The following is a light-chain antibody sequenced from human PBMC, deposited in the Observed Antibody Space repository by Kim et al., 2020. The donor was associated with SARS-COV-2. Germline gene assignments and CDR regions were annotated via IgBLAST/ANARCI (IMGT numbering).Light chain of an antibody. J-gene: IGKJ4*01. CDR3: HRRSDWPLT. V-gene: IGKV3-11*01. Sequence: EIVLTQSPATLSLSPGERATLSCRASRSVSTFLAWYQQKPGQAPRLLIYDASNRATGIPPRFSGSGSGTDFTLTISSLEPDDFAVYYCHRRSDWPLTFCGGTKLEIK. CDR1: RSVSTF. CDR2: DAS.